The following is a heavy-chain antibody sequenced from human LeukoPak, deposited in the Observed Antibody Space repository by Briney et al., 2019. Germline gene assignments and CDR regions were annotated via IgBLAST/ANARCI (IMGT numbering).Heavy chain of an antibody. D-gene: IGHD3-22*01. J-gene: IGHJ3*02. CDR2: ISAYNGNT. V-gene: IGHV1-18*01. CDR1: GYTFTSYG. Sequence: ASVKVSCKASGYTFTSYGISWVRQAPGQGLEWMGWISAYNGNTNYAQKLQGRVTMTTDTSTSTAYMELRSLRSDDTAVYYCARDTIPPYYYDSSGPRARWAFDIWGQGTMVTVSS. CDR3: ARDTIPPYYYDSSGPRARWAFDI.